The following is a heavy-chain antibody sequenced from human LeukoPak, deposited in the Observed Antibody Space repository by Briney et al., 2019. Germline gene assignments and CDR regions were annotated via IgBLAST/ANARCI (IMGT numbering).Heavy chain of an antibody. CDR3: ATTPWGGSYEQQDDAFDI. V-gene: IGHV1-18*01. D-gene: IGHD1-26*01. Sequence: GASVKVSCKASGYTITSYGISWVRQAPGRGLEWMGWISAYNGNTNYAQKLQGRVTMTEDTSTDTAYMELSSLRSEDTAVYYCATTPWGGSYEQQDDAFDIWGQGTMVTVSS. CDR1: GYTITSYG. CDR2: ISAYNGNT. J-gene: IGHJ3*02.